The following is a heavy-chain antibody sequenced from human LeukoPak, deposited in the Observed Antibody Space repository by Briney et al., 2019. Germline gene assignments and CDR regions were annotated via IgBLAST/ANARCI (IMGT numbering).Heavy chain of an antibody. Sequence: GGSLRLSCAASGFTFSTYVMHWVRRAPGKGLMWVSRMNSDGSTITYADSVKGRFTISRDNAKNTLYLQMNSLRGEDTAVYYCARYYGAGTYGFDIWGQGTMVIVSS. D-gene: IGHD3-10*01. V-gene: IGHV3-74*03. J-gene: IGHJ3*02. CDR1: GFTFSTYV. CDR2: MNSDGSTI. CDR3: ARYYGAGTYGFDI.